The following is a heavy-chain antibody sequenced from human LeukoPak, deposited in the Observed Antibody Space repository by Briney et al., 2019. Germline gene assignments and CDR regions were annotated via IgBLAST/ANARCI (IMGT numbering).Heavy chain of an antibody. Sequence: GGSLRLSCAASGFTFNSCWMSWVRQAPGKGLEWVANINQDGSEKYYVHSVKGRFTISRDNAKNSLYLQMNSLRAEDTAVYYCAKIPGADAFDIWGQGTMVTVSS. CDR2: INQDGSEK. CDR1: GFTFNSCW. J-gene: IGHJ3*02. CDR3: AKIPGADAFDI. D-gene: IGHD3-10*01. V-gene: IGHV3-7*03.